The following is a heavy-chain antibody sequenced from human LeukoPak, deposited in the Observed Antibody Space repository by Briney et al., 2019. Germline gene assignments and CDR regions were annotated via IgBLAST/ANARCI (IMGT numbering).Heavy chain of an antibody. CDR2: ISYDGSNK. D-gene: IGHD3-10*01. CDR1: GFTFSSYG. J-gene: IGHJ6*02. V-gene: IGHV3-30*18. Sequence: PGGSLRLSCAASGFTFSSYGMPWVRQAPGKGLEWVAVISYDGSNKYYADSVKGRFTISRDNSKNTLYLQMNSLRAEDTAVYYCAKGGVIANVWGQGTTVTVSS. CDR3: AKGGVIANV.